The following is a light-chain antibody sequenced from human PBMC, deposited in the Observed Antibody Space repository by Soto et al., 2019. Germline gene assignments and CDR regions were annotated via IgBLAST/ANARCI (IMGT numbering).Light chain of an antibody. CDR2: GSS. Sequence: ETVLTQSPGTLSLSPGERATLSCRASQTFRSNYLAWYRQTPGQAPRLLIYGSSNRATGIADRFSGSGSGTDFTLIISRLEPEDVALYYCQQYGSSPWTFGQGTKVEIK. CDR3: QQYGSSPWT. V-gene: IGKV3-20*01. J-gene: IGKJ1*01. CDR1: QTFRSNY.